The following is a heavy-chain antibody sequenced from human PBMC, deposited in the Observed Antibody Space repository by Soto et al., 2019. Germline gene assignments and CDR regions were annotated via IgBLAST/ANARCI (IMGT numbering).Heavy chain of an antibody. Sequence: TLSLTCTVSGGSISSGDYYWSWIRQHPGKGLEWIGYIYYSGSTYYNPSLKSRVTISVDTSKNQFSLKLSSVTAADTAVYYCARTSYDSSGTAADPWGKGTLVTVSS. J-gene: IGHJ5*02. CDR2: IYYSGST. D-gene: IGHD3-22*01. CDR1: GGSISSGDYY. V-gene: IGHV4-31*03. CDR3: ARTSYDSSGTAADP.